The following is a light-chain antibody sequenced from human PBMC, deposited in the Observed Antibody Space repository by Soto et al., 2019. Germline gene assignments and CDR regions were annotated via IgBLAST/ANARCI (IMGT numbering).Light chain of an antibody. CDR3: QQRANWPLTT. CDR2: DAS. J-gene: IGKJ5*01. Sequence: IVLTQSPGTPALFSGERATLSCRAIQSVSSSYLAWYQQKPGQAPRLLIYDASNRATGIPARFSGSGSGTDFTLTIRSLEPEDFAIYYCQQRANWPLTTFGHGTRLEIK. CDR1: QSVSSSY. V-gene: IGKV3D-20*02.